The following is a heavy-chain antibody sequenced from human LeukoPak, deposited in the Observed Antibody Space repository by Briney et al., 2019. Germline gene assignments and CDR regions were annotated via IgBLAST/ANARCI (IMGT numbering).Heavy chain of an antibody. CDR1: AFIFSDYY. CDR3: ARAIDSYGYDY. V-gene: IGHV3-11*04. Sequence: PGGSLSLSCAASAFIFSDYYMSWIRQAPGKGLEWVSYISSSGSTIYYADSVKGRFTISRDNAKNSLYLQMNSLRAEDTAVYYCARAIDSYGYDYWGQGTLVTVSS. J-gene: IGHJ4*02. CDR2: ISSSGSTI. D-gene: IGHD5-18*01.